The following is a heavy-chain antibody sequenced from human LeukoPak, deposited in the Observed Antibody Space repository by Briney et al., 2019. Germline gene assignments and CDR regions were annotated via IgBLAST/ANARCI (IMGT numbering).Heavy chain of an antibody. V-gene: IGHV3-73*01. J-gene: IGHJ3*02. CDR2: IRSKANSYAT. D-gene: IGHD3-22*01. Sequence: AGGSLRLSCAASGFTFSGSAMHWVRQASGKGLEWVGRIRSKANSYATAYAASVKGRFTISRDNSKNTLYLQMNSLRAEDTAVYYCAKEGPLPYYYDPGGLAFDIWGQGAMVTVSS. CDR1: GFTFSGSA. CDR3: AKEGPLPYYYDPGGLAFDI.